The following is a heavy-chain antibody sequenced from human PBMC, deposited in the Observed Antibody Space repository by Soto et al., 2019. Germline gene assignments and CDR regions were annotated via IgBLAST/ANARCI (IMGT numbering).Heavy chain of an antibody. Sequence: GGSLRLSCAASGFTVSNNYMIWFRLPPGKGLEWVSSISSSSSYIYYADSVKGRFTISRDNAKNSLYLQMNSLRAEDTAVYYCARDHKPTPYYYSYGMDFWGQGTMVTVSS. CDR3: ARDHKPTPYYYSYGMDF. CDR2: ISSSSSYI. V-gene: IGHV3-21*01. J-gene: IGHJ6*02. CDR1: GFTVSNNY.